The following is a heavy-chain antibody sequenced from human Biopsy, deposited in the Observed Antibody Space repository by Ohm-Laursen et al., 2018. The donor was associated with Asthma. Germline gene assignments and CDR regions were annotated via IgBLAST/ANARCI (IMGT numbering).Heavy chain of an antibody. CDR2: IYYSGRM. D-gene: IGHD6-6*01. V-gene: IGHV4-39*02. Sequence: SETLSLTCIVSGDAMSTSGSYWGWIRQSPGKGLEWIGSIYYSGRMYYNPSLESRVTISADTSKNHFSLKVTSVTAADTAVYYCARAVSSSSYWYFDLWGRGTLVTVSS. CDR3: ARAVSSSSYWYFDL. J-gene: IGHJ2*01. CDR1: GDAMSTSGSY.